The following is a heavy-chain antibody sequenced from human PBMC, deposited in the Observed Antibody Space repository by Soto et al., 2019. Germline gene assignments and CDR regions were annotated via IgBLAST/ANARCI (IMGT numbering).Heavy chain of an antibody. CDR1: GFTFSSYA. V-gene: IGHV3-23*01. Sequence: GGSLRPSCAASGFTFSSYAMSWVRQAPGKGLEWVSAISGSGGSTYYADSVKGRFTISRDNSKNTLYLQMNSLRAEDTAVYYCATQADYGGNLGTIDYWGQGTLVTVSS. CDR3: ATQADYGGNLGTIDY. D-gene: IGHD4-17*01. J-gene: IGHJ4*02. CDR2: ISGSGGST.